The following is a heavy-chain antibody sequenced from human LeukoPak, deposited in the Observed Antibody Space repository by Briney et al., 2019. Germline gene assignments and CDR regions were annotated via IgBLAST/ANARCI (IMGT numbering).Heavy chain of an antibody. J-gene: IGHJ4*02. Sequence: GGSLRLSCAASGFTFSSYDMSWVRQAPGEGLEWVSAISGSGGSTYYADSVKGRFTISRDNSKNTVYLQMNSLRAEDTAVYYCAKSEWLLGWGTYYFDYWGQGTLVTVSS. CDR2: ISGSGGST. D-gene: IGHD3-3*01. CDR3: AKSEWLLGWGTYYFDY. V-gene: IGHV3-23*01. CDR1: GFTFSSYD.